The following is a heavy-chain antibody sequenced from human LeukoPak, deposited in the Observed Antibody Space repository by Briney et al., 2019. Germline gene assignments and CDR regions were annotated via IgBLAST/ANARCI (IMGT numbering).Heavy chain of an antibody. D-gene: IGHD3-10*01. CDR2: ISYDGSNK. J-gene: IGHJ4*02. CDR3: AKDRRGHFFDD. Sequence: GRSLRLSYAASGFTFSSYCVLWVRQAPGKGLEWVAVISYDGSNKYYADSVKGRFTISRDNSKKTPYLQMNSLRAEDTALYYWAKDRRGHFFDDWGQEPLVTVSS. CDR1: GFTFSSYC. V-gene: IGHV3-30*18.